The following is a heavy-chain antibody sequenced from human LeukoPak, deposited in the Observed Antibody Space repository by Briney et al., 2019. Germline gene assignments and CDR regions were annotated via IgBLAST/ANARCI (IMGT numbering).Heavy chain of an antibody. J-gene: IGHJ4*02. D-gene: IGHD5-12*01. CDR1: GGSISSYY. V-gene: IGHV4-59*08. Sequence: SETLSLTCTVSGGSISSYYWSWIRQPPGKGPEWIGYIYYSGSTNYNPSLKSRVTISVDTSKNQFSLKLSSVTAADTAVYYCARQGYSAYEILDYWGQGTQVTVSS. CDR3: ARQGYSAYEILDY. CDR2: IYYSGST.